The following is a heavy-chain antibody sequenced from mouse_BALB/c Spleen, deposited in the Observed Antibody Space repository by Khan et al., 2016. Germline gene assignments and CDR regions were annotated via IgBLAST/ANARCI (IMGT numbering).Heavy chain of an antibody. CDR2: IDPETGGT. CDR1: GYTFTDYE. J-gene: IGHJ3*01. CDR3: TREAES. Sequence: QVQLQQSGAELVRPGASVTLSCKASGYTFTDYEMHWVKQTPVHGLEWIGAIDPETGGTAYNQKFKGKATLTADKSSSTAYMELRSLTSEDSAVYYCTREAESWGQGILVTVSA. V-gene: IGHV1-15*01. D-gene: IGHD3-2*02.